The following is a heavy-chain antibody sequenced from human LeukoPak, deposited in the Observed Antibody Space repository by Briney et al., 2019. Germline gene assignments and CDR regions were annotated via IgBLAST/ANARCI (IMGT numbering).Heavy chain of an antibody. V-gene: IGHV1-18*04. CDR2: ISAYNGNT. Sequence: ASVKVSCMASGYTFTSYGISWVRQAPGQGLEWMGWISAYNGNTNYAQKLQGRVTMTTDTSTSTAYMELRSLRSDDTAVYYCARDLLGYCSSASCPGWGYWGQGTLVTVSS. CDR3: ARDLLGYCSSASCPGWGY. J-gene: IGHJ4*02. D-gene: IGHD2-2*01. CDR1: GYTFTSYG.